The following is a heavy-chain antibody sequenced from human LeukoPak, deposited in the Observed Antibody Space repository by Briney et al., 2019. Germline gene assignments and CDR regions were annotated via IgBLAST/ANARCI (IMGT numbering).Heavy chain of an antibody. D-gene: IGHD3-22*01. V-gene: IGHV4-31*03. CDR2: IYYSGSS. CDR3: AREPAINYYDSSGYNY. CDR1: GGSISSGDHY. J-gene: IGHJ4*02. Sequence: SETLSLTCTVSGGSISSGDHYWGWIRQHPGKALEWIGNIYYSGSSYYNPSLKSRLTISVDTSKNQFSLKLSSVTAADTAVYYCAREPAINYYDSSGYNYWGQGTLVTVSS.